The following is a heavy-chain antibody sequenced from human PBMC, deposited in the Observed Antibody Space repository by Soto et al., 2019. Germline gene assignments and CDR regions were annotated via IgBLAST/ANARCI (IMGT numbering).Heavy chain of an antibody. Sequence: SETLSLTCAVYGGSFSGYYWSWIRQPPGKGLEWIGEINHSGSTNYNPSLKSRVTISVDTSKNQFSLKLSSVTAADTAVYYCARESIAAAGTGPIYYYYMDVWGKGTTVTVSS. CDR2: INHSGST. V-gene: IGHV4-34*01. CDR1: GGSFSGYY. CDR3: ARESIAAAGTGPIYYYYMDV. J-gene: IGHJ6*03. D-gene: IGHD6-13*01.